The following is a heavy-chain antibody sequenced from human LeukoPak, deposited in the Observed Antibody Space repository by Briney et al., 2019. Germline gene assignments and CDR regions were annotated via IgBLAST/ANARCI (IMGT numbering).Heavy chain of an antibody. CDR2: INAGNGNT. CDR1: GYTFTSYA. CDR3: ARETCYDILTGDNELDY. Sequence: ASVKVSCKASGYTFTSYAMHWVRQAPGQRLEWMGWINAGNGNTKYSQKFQGRVTITRDTSASTAYMELSSLRSEDTAVYYCARETCYDILTGDNELDYWGQGTLVTVSS. D-gene: IGHD3-9*01. V-gene: IGHV1-3*01. J-gene: IGHJ4*02.